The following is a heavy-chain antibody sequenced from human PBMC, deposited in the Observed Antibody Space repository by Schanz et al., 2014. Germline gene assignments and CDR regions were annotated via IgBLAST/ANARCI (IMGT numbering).Heavy chain of an antibody. CDR3: ARGTDWNLHY. V-gene: IGHV3-30*19. J-gene: IGHJ4*02. D-gene: IGHD1-1*01. CDR1: GFAFSVYG. CDR2: ISYDGSNK. Sequence: QVQMVESGGGVVQPGRSLRLSCAASGFAFSVYGMHWVRQAPGKGPEWVAVISYDGSNKYYADSVKGRFTISRDNSKNTLYLQMNTLRAEDTAVYYCARGTDWNLHYWGQGALVTVSS.